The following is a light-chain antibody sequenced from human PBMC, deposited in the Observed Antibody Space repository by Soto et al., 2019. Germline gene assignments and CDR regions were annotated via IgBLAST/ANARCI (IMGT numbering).Light chain of an antibody. CDR2: GAS. Sequence: EIVLTQSPASLSLSPGGRATLSSRASQSVDSYLVWYQQKPGQAPRIIIFGASNRATGIPARFSGSGSGTDFTLTINSLEPDDFAVYYCQQRDSWPITLGQGTRLEIK. CDR1: QSVDSY. J-gene: IGKJ5*01. CDR3: QQRDSWPIT. V-gene: IGKV3-11*01.